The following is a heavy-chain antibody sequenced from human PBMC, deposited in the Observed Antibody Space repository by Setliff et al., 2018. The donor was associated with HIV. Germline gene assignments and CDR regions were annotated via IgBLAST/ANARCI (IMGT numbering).Heavy chain of an antibody. CDR1: GGPISSYY. CDR2: IHYSGST. V-gene: IGHV4-59*01. D-gene: IGHD3-3*01. J-gene: IGHJ6*02. CDR3: ARIFGDQGYYYGMDV. Sequence: TLSLTCTVSGGPISSYYWSWIRQPPGKGLEWIGYIHYSGSTNYNPSLKSRVTISVDTSKNQFSLKLSSVIAADTAVYYCARIFGDQGYYYGMDVWGQGTTVTVSS.